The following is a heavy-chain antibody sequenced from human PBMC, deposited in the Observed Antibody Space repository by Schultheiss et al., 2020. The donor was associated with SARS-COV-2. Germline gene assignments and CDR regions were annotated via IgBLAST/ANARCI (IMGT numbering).Heavy chain of an antibody. CDR3: ATTVRGGWVGGY. CDR1: GFTFSNAW. D-gene: IGHD6-19*01. V-gene: IGHV4-59*05. Sequence: GSLRLSCAASGFTFSNAWMSWVRQAPGKGLEWIGSIYYSGSTYDNPSLKSRVTISVDTSKNQFSLKLSSVTAADTAVYYCATTVRGGWVGGYWGQGTLVTVSS. J-gene: IGHJ4*02. CDR2: IYYSGST.